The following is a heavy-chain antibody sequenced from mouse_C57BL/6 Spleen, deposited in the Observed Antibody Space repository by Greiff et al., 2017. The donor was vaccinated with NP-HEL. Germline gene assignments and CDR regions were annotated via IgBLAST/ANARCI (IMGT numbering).Heavy chain of an antibody. J-gene: IGHJ3*01. CDR2: ISDGGSYT. CDR1: GFTFSSYA. Sequence: EVKLMESGGGLVKPGGSLKLSCAASGFTFSSYAMSWVSQTPEKRLEWVATISDGGSYTYYPDNVKGRFTISRDNAKNNLYLQMSHLKSEDTAMYCCARDVWFAYWGQGTLVTVSA. V-gene: IGHV5-4*01. CDR3: ARDVWFAY.